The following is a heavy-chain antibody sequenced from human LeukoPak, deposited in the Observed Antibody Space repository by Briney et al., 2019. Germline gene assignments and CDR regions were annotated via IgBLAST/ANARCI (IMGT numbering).Heavy chain of an antibody. Sequence: SETLSLTCTVSGGSISSYYWSWIRQPPGKGLEWTGYIYYSGSTNYNPSLKSRVTISVDTSKNQFSLKLSSVTAADTAVYYCARVSGFWSGYPNWFGPWGQGTLVTVSS. CDR1: GGSISSYY. CDR3: ARVSGFWSGYPNWFGP. V-gene: IGHV4-59*01. D-gene: IGHD3-3*01. J-gene: IGHJ5*02. CDR2: IYYSGST.